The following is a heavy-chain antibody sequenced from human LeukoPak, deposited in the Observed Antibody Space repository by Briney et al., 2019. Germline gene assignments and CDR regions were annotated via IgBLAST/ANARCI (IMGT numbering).Heavy chain of an antibody. J-gene: IGHJ4*02. CDR2: IYYSEGT. V-gene: IGHV4-59*01. CDR1: GGSISSYY. Sequence: PSETLSLTCTVSGGSISSYYWNWIRQPPGKGLEWIGYIYYSEGTNYNPSLKSRVTISVDTSKNQFSLKLSSVTAADTAVYYCARGADSSGYYSIFYFDYWGQGTLVTVSS. D-gene: IGHD3-22*01. CDR3: ARGADSSGYYSIFYFDY.